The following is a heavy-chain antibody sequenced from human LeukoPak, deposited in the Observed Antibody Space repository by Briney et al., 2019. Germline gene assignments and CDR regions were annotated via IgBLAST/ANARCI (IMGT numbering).Heavy chain of an antibody. CDR1: GGTFSSYA. CDR3: ARGRLKAAPDERYYFDY. Sequence: ASVKVSCKASGGTFSSYAITWVRQAPGQGLEWMGGIIPIFGIADYAQKFQARVTITADKSTSTAYMDLSSLRSDDTAVYYCARGRLKAAPDERYYFDYWGQGTLVTVSS. D-gene: IGHD6-6*01. J-gene: IGHJ4*02. V-gene: IGHV1-69*10. CDR2: IIPIFGIA.